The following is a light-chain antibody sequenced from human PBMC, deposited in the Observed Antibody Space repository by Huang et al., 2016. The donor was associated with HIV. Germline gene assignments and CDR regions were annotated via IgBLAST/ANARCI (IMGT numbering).Light chain of an antibody. CDR1: QCINSN. J-gene: IGKJ1*01. Sequence: EIVMTQSPATLSLSPGERATVSCRPSQCINSNLAWFRHKPGQAPRLLIYGATNMATGVPARFSGSGSGTEFTLTISRLQSDDFVVYYCQQYEDWPRTFGQGTKVEIK. CDR3: QQYEDWPRT. CDR2: GAT. V-gene: IGKV3-15*01.